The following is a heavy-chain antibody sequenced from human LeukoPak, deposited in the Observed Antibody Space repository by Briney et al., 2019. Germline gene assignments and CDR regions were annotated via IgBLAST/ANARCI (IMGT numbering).Heavy chain of an antibody. J-gene: IGHJ4*02. D-gene: IGHD5-18*01. CDR3: ARRDSYGYQGY. CDR2: IYYSGST. V-gene: IGHV4-39*01. CDR1: GGSISSSSYY. Sequence: PSETLSLTWTVSGGSISSSSYYWGWIRQPPGKGLEWIGSIYYSGSTYYNPSLKSRVTISVDTSKNQFSLKLSSVTAADTAVYYCARRDSYGYQGYWGQGTLVTVSS.